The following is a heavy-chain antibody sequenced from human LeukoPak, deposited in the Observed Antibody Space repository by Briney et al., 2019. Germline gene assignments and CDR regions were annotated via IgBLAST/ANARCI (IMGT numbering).Heavy chain of an antibody. V-gene: IGHV4-39*01. J-gene: IGHJ5*02. CDR2: IYYSGTT. Sequence: SETLSLTCTVYGVSIISSSYNWGWIRQPPGKGLEWIGTIYYSGTTYYNPSLQSRVTISVDTSKNEFSLKVNSVTAADTAVYYCARLPTGFPNWFDPWGQGTRVTVSS. CDR3: ARLPTGFPNWFDP. CDR1: GVSIISSSYN. D-gene: IGHD2-8*02.